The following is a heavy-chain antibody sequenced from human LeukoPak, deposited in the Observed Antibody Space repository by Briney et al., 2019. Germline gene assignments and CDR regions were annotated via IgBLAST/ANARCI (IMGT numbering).Heavy chain of an antibody. J-gene: IGHJ4*02. Sequence: GGSLTLSCAASGFTVSTHDMSWVRHAPGGWLEWVAFIYMCGNTFYVDSVKGRFTISRHTSKNTLYLQMTSLRPEDTAVYYCVRVGDEVAYTRGYLDYWGQGTLVTVSS. D-gene: IGHD3-16*01. CDR2: IYMCGNT. CDR1: GFTVSTHD. CDR3: VRVGDEVAYTRGYLDY. V-gene: IGHV3-53*04.